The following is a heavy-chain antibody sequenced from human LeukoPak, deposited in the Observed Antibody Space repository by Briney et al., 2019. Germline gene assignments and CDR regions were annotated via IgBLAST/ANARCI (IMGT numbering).Heavy chain of an antibody. V-gene: IGHV4-38-2*02. Sequence: KPSETLSLTCVASDYSISSGYYWGWIRQPPGKGLEWIGSISHSGTTYYNPSFKSRITISLDTSKNQFSLKLRSVTAADTAFYYCEREGDVLGATIDSWGQGTLVTVSS. CDR2: ISHSGTT. CDR1: DYSISSGYY. D-gene: IGHD1-26*01. J-gene: IGHJ4*02. CDR3: EREGDVLGATIDS.